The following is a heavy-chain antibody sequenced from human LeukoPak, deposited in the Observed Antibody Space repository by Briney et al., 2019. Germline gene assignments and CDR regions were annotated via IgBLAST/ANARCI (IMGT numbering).Heavy chain of an antibody. CDR1: GGSISSYY. J-gene: IGHJ5*02. CDR3: ARGGRTNWFDP. V-gene: IGHV4-59*01. CDR2: IYYSGST. Sequence: ASETLSLTCTVSGGSISSYYWSWIRQPPGKGLEWIGYIYYSGSTNYNPSLKSRVTISVDTSKNQFSLKLSSVTAADTAVYYCARGGRTNWFDPWGQGTLVTVSS.